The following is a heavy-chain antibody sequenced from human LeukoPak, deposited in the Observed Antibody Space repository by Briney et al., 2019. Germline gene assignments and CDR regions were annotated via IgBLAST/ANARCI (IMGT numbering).Heavy chain of an antibody. CDR3: VKDYLGARGYSAYHYYYYYSMDV. Sequence: GGSLRLSCAASGFTFDEYTMHSVRQVPGKGLEWVSLISWDGDSTYYADSVKGRFTISRDNSKDSLYLQMNSLRSEDTASYFCVKDYLGARGYSAYHYYYYYSMDVWGKGTTVTVSS. V-gene: IGHV3-43*01. CDR1: GFTFDEYT. CDR2: ISWDGDST. J-gene: IGHJ6*03. D-gene: IGHD5-12*01.